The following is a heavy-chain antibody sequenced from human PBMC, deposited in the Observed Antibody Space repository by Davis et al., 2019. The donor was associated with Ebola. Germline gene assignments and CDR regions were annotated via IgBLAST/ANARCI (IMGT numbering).Heavy chain of an antibody. Sequence: GESLKISCAASGLTLGTYAVNWVRQAPGKGLEWVANIKQDGSEKYYVDSVKGRFTISRDNAKNSLYLQMNSLRAEDTAVYYCARAQVVVVPAANLNYYYGMDVWGQGTTVTVSS. D-gene: IGHD2-2*01. V-gene: IGHV3-7*03. CDR2: IKQDGSEK. J-gene: IGHJ6*02. CDR1: GLTLGTYA. CDR3: ARAQVVVVPAANLNYYYGMDV.